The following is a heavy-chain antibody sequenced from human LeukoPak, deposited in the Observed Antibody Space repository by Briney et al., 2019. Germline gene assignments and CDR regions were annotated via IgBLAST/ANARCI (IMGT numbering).Heavy chain of an antibody. CDR3: ARDRVVGLGIDNAFDI. CDR1: GGTFSSYA. J-gene: IGHJ3*02. CDR2: IIPVFGTA. V-gene: IGHV1-69*01. D-gene: IGHD2-15*01. Sequence: SVKVSCKASGGTFSSYAISWVRQAPGQGLEWMGGIIPVFGTANYAQKFQGRATITADESTSTAYMELSSLRSEDTAVYYCARDRVVGLGIDNAFDIWGHGTMVTVSS.